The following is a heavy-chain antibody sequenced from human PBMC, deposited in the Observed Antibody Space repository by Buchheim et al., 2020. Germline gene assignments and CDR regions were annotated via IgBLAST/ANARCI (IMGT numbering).Heavy chain of an antibody. CDR1: GFTFSIYE. CDR2: FIISGSTI. CDR3: ARANYYYDSSGYYQTGVGADY. V-gene: IGHV3-48*03. D-gene: IGHD3-22*01. J-gene: IGHJ4*02. Sequence: EVQLVRSGGGLVQPGGSLRLSCAASGFTFSIYEMNWFRQAPGKGLEWVSYFIISGSTIYSADSVKGRLPISWDNPRNSRFLQMNSLRAEDTAVYYCARANYYYDSSGYYQTGVGADYWGQGTL.